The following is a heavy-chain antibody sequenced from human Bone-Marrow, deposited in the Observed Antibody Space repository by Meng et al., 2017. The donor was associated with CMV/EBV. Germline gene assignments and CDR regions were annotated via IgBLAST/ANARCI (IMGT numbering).Heavy chain of an antibody. D-gene: IGHD1-26*01. CDR1: VGSHSMSSDY. V-gene: IGHV4-39*07. Sequence: QLPEVGLGLSKSSETLSLPLSSTVGSHSMSSDYWGCIRQPPGKGVECIGIINNGGSTYYNPSLKSRVTISVDTSKKQFSLTLSSVTAADSAVFYWAGSWGGRHPIDYWGQGTLVTVSS. CDR2: INNGGST. CDR3: AGSWGGRHPIDY. J-gene: IGHJ4*02.